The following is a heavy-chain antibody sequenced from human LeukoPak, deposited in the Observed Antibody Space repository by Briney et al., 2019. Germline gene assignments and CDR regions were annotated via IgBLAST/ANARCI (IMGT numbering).Heavy chain of an antibody. CDR2: ISGSGGST. V-gene: IGHV3-23*01. CDR3: AKGYYGSGSYYFYYYYMDV. D-gene: IGHD3-10*01. Sequence: GGSLRLSCAASGFTFRSFAMSWVRQAPGKGLEWVSVISGSGGSTYYADSVKGRFTISRDNSKNTLYLQMNSLRAEDTAVYYCAKGYYGSGSYYFYYYYMDVWGKGTTVTVSS. J-gene: IGHJ6*03. CDR1: GFTFRSFA.